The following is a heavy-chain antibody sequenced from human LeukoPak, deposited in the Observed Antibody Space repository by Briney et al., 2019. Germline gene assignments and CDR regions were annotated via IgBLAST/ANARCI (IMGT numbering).Heavy chain of an antibody. V-gene: IGHV3-30*04. CDR3: ARMDYYDILTGSLLGAFDI. CDR2: ISHDGSNK. CDR1: GFTFSSYA. J-gene: IGHJ3*02. Sequence: GRSLRLSCAASGFTFSSYAMHWVRQAPGKGLEWVAVISHDGSNKYYADSVKGRFTISRDNSKNTLYLQMNSLRAEDTAVYYCARMDYYDILTGSLLGAFDIWGQGTMVTVSS. D-gene: IGHD3-9*01.